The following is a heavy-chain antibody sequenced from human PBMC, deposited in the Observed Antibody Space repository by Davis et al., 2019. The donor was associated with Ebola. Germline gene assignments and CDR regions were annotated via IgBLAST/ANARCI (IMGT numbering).Heavy chain of an antibody. J-gene: IGHJ6*04. D-gene: IGHD5-12*01. Sequence: HSQTLSLTCAISGDSVYGKNGAWNWIRQSPSRGLEWLGRTYYTSKWFNDYAVSVKSRITINPDTSKNQFSLQLNSVTPEDTAVYYCARGWLRTGMDVWGKGTTVTVSS. CDR2: TYYTSKWFN. CDR3: ARGWLRTGMDV. CDR1: GDSVYGKNGA. V-gene: IGHV6-1*01.